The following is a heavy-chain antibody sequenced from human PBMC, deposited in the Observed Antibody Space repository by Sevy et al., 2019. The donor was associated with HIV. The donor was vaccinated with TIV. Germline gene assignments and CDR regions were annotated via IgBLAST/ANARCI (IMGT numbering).Heavy chain of an antibody. Sequence: ASVKVSCKASGYTFSGYYIQWVRQAPGQGLEYMGWIRPNSGDTHYAQKFQGRVTMTKNTSISTAYLELSRLKSDDTAMYYCARTYCSGGTCYYHNWFDPWGQGTLVTVSS. V-gene: IGHV1-2*02. J-gene: IGHJ5*02. CDR1: GYTFSGYY. D-gene: IGHD2-15*01. CDR2: IRPNSGDT. CDR3: ARTYCSGGTCYYHNWFDP.